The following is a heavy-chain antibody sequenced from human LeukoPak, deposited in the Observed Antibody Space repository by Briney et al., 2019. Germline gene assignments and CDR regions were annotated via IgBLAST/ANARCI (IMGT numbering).Heavy chain of an antibody. CDR1: GFTFSSDG. V-gene: IGHV3-33*01. J-gene: IGHJ4*02. CDR2: IWYDGSNK. Sequence: PGGSVRLSCAASGFTFSSDGMHWVRQAPGKGLEWVAFIWYDGSNKYYADSVKGRFTISRDNSKNTLYLQMNSLRAEDTAVYYCARGHQDIVVVPAAMESLDYWGQGTLVTVSS. D-gene: IGHD2-2*01. CDR3: ARGHQDIVVVPAAMESLDY.